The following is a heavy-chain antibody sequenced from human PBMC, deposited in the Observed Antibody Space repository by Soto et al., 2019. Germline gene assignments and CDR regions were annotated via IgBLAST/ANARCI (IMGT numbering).Heavy chain of an antibody. J-gene: IGHJ4*02. CDR3: ARAVGPTTAFDS. CDR2: IFHNGRT. V-gene: IGHV4-31*01. CDR1: GGSISTGGYY. Sequence: QVQLQESGPGPVKASQTLSLTCTVSGGSISTGGYYWNWLRQHPGKGLARIGYIFHNGRTQYNPSLRGQVTISVDTSTNQFALRLNSVTAAYSAVYVCARAVGPTTAFDSWGQVSLVTVSS. D-gene: IGHD1-26*01.